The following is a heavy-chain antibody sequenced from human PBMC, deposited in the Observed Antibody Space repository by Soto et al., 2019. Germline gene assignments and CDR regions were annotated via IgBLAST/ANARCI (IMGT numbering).Heavy chain of an antibody. CDR3: AREVPGLREVNRNWFDP. Sequence: TSETLSLTCAVSSGSIDNVYWWSWVRQSPGKGLEWIGETSHDGVTNYNPSLMSRLTISVDKSKNQFSLRLTYVTAADTGIYYCAREVPGLREVNRNWFDPWGQGTLVTVSS. CDR1: SGSIDNVYW. CDR2: TSHDGVT. V-gene: IGHV4-4*02. D-gene: IGHD3-10*01. J-gene: IGHJ5*02.